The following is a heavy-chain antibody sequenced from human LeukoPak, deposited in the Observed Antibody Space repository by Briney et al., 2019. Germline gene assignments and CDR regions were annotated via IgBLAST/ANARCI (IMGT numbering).Heavy chain of an antibody. CDR3: ASGYYYYLDSGNYYYGTDV. Sequence: PSETLSLTCTVSGGSISSYYWSWIRQPPGKGLEWIGYIYYSGSTNYNPSLKSRVTVSVDTSKNQFSLKLSSVTAADTAVYYCASGYYYYLDSGNYYYGTDVWGQGTTVTVSS. V-gene: IGHV4-59*01. CDR2: IYYSGST. D-gene: IGHD3-22*01. J-gene: IGHJ6*02. CDR1: GGSISSYY.